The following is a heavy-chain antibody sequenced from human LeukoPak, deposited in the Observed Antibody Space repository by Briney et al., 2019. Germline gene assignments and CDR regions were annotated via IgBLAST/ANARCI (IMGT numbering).Heavy chain of an antibody. D-gene: IGHD4-17*01. CDR2: INGGGTT. CDR3: AKSGDQVTVTKLDY. Sequence: PGGSLRLSCATSGFTVSSSYMSWVRQAPGKGLEWVSTINGGGTTYNADSVKGRFAISRDNSKNTLYLQMNSLRAEDTALFYCAKSGDQVTVTKLDYWGQGTLVTVSS. CDR1: GFTVSSSY. J-gene: IGHJ4*02. V-gene: IGHV3-53*01.